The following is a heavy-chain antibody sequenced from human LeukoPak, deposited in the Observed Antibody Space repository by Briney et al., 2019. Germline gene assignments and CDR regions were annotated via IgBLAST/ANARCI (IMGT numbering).Heavy chain of an antibody. CDR3: AKGDTPINYDFWSGYYGSFDY. J-gene: IGHJ4*02. D-gene: IGHD3-3*01. CDR2: IRYDGSNK. V-gene: IGHV3-30*02. Sequence: PGGSLRLSCAASGLTFSSYGMHWVRQAPGKGLEWVAFIRYDGSNKYYADSVKGRFTISRDNSKNTLYLQMNSLRAEDTAVYYCAKGDTPINYDFWSGYYGSFDYWGQGTLVTVSS. CDR1: GLTFSSYG.